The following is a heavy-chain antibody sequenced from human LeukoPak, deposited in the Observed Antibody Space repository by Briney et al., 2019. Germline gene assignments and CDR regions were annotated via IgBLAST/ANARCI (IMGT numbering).Heavy chain of an antibody. CDR3: ARPSFGWYGAFDI. CDR2: ISWTSGSI. Sequence: GRSLRLSCAASGFTFDDYAMHWVRQAPGKGLEWVSGISWTSGSIAYADSVKGRFTISRDNAKNTLYLQMNSLRAEDTAVYYCARPSFGWYGAFDIWGQGTMVTVSS. D-gene: IGHD6-19*01. J-gene: IGHJ3*02. V-gene: IGHV3-9*01. CDR1: GFTFDDYA.